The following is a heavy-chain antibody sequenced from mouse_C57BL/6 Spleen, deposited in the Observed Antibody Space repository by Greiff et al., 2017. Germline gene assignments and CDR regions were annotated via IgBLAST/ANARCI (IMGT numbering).Heavy chain of an antibody. V-gene: IGHV1-55*01. CDR2: IYPGSGST. CDR3: ARWTEDYAMDY. Sequence: VQLQQPGAELVKPGASVTMSCKASGYTFTSYWITWVKQRPGQGLEWIGDIYPGSGSTNYNEKFKSKATLTVDTSSSTAYMQLSSLTSEDSAVYYCARWTEDYAMDYWGQGTSVTVSS. J-gene: IGHJ4*01. CDR1: GYTFTSYW.